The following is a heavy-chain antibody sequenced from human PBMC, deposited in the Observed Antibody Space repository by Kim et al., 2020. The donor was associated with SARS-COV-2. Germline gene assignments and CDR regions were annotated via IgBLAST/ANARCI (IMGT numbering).Heavy chain of an antibody. CDR3: AKVRRYSGLMVYGYYFDF. CDR1: GFTFSSYG. V-gene: IGHV3-23*01. CDR2: ISGSGGST. Sequence: GGSLRLSCAASGFTFSSYGMSWVRQAPGKGLEWVAAISGSGGSTYYADSVKGRFTISRDNSKNTLYLQMNSLRAEDTAVYYCAKVRRYSGLMVYGYYFDFWGQGTLVTVSS. D-gene: IGHD2-8*01. J-gene: IGHJ4*02.